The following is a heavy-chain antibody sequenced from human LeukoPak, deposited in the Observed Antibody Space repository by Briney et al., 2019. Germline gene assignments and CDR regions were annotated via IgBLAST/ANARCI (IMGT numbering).Heavy chain of an antibody. CDR2: FALEDGEK. D-gene: IGHD3-16*01. CDR3: ATAFAENLVDY. Sequence: ASVKVSCKVSGYTLSDLSMHWVRQAPGKGLEWMGSFALEDGEKIYAQKFQGRVTMTEDTSTDTAYMELSSLRSEDTAVYYCATAFAENLVDYWGQGTLVTVSS. CDR1: GYTLSDLS. V-gene: IGHV1-24*01. J-gene: IGHJ4*02.